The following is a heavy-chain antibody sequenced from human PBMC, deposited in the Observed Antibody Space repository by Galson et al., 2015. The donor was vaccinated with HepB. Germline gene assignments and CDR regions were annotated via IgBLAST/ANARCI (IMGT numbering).Heavy chain of an antibody. V-gene: IGHV3-21*01. D-gene: IGHD3-3*02. CDR2: ISSSTYI. CDR3: AREGRHFY. J-gene: IGHJ4*02. Sequence: SLRLSCAASGFIFRTYNMNWVRQAPGKGLEWVSYISSSTYINYADSVKGRFTISRDNAKSSLYLQMNSLRAEDTAVYYCAREGRHFYWGQGTLVTVSS. CDR1: GFIFRTYN.